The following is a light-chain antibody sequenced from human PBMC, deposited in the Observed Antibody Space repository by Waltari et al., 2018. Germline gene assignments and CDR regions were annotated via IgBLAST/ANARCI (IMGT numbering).Light chain of an antibody. CDR3: QQHSSPPFT. J-gene: IGKJ3*01. CDR2: WAS. CDR1: QSVLYSPNNKNY. Sequence: DIVMTQSPDSLAVSLGERATLNCQSSQSVLYSPNNKNYVSWYQQKPGQPPNLLISWASTRESGVPDRFSGSASGTDFTLTISSLQAEDVAVYYCQQHSSPPFTFGPGTRLEIK. V-gene: IGKV4-1*01.